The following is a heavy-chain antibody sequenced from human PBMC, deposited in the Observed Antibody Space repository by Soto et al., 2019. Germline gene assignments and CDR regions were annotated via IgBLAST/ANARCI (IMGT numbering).Heavy chain of an antibody. CDR3: ARDRILPAFDI. CDR2: ISSSSSTI. CDR1: GFTFSSYS. V-gene: IGHV3-48*01. Sequence: PGGSLRLSCAASGFTFSSYSMNWVRQAPGKGLEWVSFISSSSSTIYYADSVKGRFTISRDNVKNSLYLQMSSLRAEDTAVYYCARDRILPAFDIWGQGTMVTVSS. J-gene: IGHJ3*02.